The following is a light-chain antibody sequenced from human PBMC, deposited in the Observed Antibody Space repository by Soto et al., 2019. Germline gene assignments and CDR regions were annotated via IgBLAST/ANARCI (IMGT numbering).Light chain of an antibody. CDR3: CSKPSTNTLV. CDR1: SSDVGGYKY. Sequence: QSALTQPASVSGSPGQSITIPCTRTSSDVGGYKYVSWYQQVPGKVPKLIIFEVHYRPSGISNRFSGSKSGNTASLTISGLHPEDEGDYYGCSKPSTNTLVFGGGTKVIVL. J-gene: IGLJ3*02. CDR2: EVH. V-gene: IGLV2-14*01.